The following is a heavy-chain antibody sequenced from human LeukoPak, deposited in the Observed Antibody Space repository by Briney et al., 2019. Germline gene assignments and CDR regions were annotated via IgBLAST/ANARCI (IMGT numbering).Heavy chain of an antibody. Sequence: ASVKVSCKASGYTFTSHDINWVRQATGQGLEWMGWMNPNSGNTGYAQKFQGRVTMTRNTSISTAYMELSSLRSEDTAVYYCARGRRGWFSGRRIGAAFDYWGQGTLVTVSS. V-gene: IGHV1-8*01. CDR2: MNPNSGNT. CDR3: ARGRRGWFSGRRIGAAFDY. CDR1: GYTFTSHD. D-gene: IGHD3-10*01. J-gene: IGHJ4*02.